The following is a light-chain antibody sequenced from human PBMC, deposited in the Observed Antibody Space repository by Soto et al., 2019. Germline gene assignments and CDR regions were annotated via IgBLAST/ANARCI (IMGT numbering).Light chain of an antibody. J-gene: IGKJ1*01. CDR1: QSVSSN. CDR3: QQHNNWPPWT. CDR2: GAS. V-gene: IGKV3-15*01. Sequence: EIVRTQSPATLSVSPGERATLSCRASQSVSSNLAWYQQKPGQAPRLLMYGASTRATGIPDRFSGSGSGTEFTLTICSLQSEDFAVYYCQQHNNWPPWTFGQGTKVEIK.